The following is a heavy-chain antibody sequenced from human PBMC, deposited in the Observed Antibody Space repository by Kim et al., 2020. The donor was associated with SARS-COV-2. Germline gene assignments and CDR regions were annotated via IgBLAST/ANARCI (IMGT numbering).Heavy chain of an antibody. CDR1: GYTFTGYY. Sequence: ASVKVSRKASGYTFTGYYMHWVRQAPGQGLEWMGRINPNSGGTNYAQKFQGRVTMTRDTSISTAYMELSRLRSDDTAVYYCARAGMQWLGPFYGMDVWGQGTTVTVSS. D-gene: IGHD6-19*01. CDR3: ARAGMQWLGPFYGMDV. CDR2: INPNSGGT. V-gene: IGHV1-2*06. J-gene: IGHJ6*02.